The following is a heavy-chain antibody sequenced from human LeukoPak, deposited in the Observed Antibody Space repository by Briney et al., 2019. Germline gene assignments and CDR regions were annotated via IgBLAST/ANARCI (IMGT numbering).Heavy chain of an antibody. CDR3: AELGITMIGGV. D-gene: IGHD3-10*02. Sequence: HPGGSLRLSCAASGFTFSSYEMNWVRQASGKGLEWVSYISSSGSTIYYADSVKGRFTISRDNAKNSLYLQMNSLRAEDTAVYYCAELGITMIGGVWGKGTTVTISS. CDR1: GFTFSSYE. V-gene: IGHV3-48*03. J-gene: IGHJ6*04. CDR2: ISSSGSTI.